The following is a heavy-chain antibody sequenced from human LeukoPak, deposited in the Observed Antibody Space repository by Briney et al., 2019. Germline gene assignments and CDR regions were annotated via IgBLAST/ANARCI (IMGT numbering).Heavy chain of an antibody. CDR3: ARWTYYDSSGFLADPKGFDY. V-gene: IGHV1-18*01. D-gene: IGHD3-22*01. Sequence: GASVKVSCKASGYTFTSYGISWVRQAPGQGLEWMGWISAYNGNTNYAQKLQGRVTMTTDTSTSTAYMELRSLRSDATAVYYCARWTYYDSSGFLADPKGFDYWGQGTLVTVSS. CDR1: GYTFTSYG. CDR2: ISAYNGNT. J-gene: IGHJ4*02.